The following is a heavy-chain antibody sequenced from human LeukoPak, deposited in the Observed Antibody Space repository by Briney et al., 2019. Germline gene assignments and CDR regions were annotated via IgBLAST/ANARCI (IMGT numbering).Heavy chain of an antibody. D-gene: IGHD3-22*01. CDR2: ISGSGGST. J-gene: IGHJ2*01. CDR1: GFTFSSYA. V-gene: IGHV3-23*01. Sequence: GGSLRLSCAASGFTFSSYAMSWVRQAPGRGLEWVSAISGSGGSTYYADSVKGRFTISRDNSKNTLYLQMNSLRAEDTAVYYCAKDRHYYDSSGYYYWNFDLWGRGTLVTVSS. CDR3: AKDRHYYDSSGYYYWNFDL.